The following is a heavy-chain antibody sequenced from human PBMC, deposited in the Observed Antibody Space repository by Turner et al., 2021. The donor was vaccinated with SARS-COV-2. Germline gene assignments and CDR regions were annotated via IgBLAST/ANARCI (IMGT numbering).Heavy chain of an antibody. D-gene: IGHD3-10*01. CDR2: IYYSGTT. CDR3: ARQAAGQGLDY. Sequence: QGQLQESGPGLVKPSETLSLTCTVSGGSISCSSCFWGWIRQPPMKELEWIGSIYYSGTTYYNPSLKSRVSLSIDPSKNQFSLNLTSVTAADTALFYCARQAAGQGLDYWGRGILVTVSS. CDR1: GGSISCSSCF. V-gene: IGHV4-39*01. J-gene: IGHJ4*02.